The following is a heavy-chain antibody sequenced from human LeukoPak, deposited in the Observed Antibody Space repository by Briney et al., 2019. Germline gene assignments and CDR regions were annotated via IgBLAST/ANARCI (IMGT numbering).Heavy chain of an antibody. Sequence: PGGSLRLSCAASGFTFSNFAMGWVRQAPGKGLEWVSSIDGGGTGTIYTDSVKGRFTFSRDNSKNTLFLLMNSLRADDTAIYYCARKSPGPAPFDYWGQGTLVTVSS. V-gene: IGHV3-23*01. CDR3: ARKSPGPAPFDY. D-gene: IGHD6-25*01. CDR1: GFTFSNFA. J-gene: IGHJ4*02. CDR2: IDGGGTGT.